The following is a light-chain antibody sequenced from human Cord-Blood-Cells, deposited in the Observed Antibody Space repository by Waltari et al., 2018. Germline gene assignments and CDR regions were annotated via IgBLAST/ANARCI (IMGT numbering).Light chain of an antibody. CDR1: QSVSSN. V-gene: IGKV3-15*01. J-gene: IGKJ2*01. Sequence: EIVMTQSPATLSVYPGERATTSCRASQSVSSNLAWYQQKPGQVPRLLIDGASNRATGIPARFSGSGSGTEFTRTISSLQSEDFAVYYCQQYNNWPPYTFGQGTKLEIK. CDR3: QQYNNWPPYT. CDR2: GAS.